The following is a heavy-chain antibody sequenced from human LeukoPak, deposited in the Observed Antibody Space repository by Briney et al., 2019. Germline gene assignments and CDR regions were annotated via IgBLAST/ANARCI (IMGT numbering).Heavy chain of an antibody. CDR1: VYTSTAYY. V-gene: IGHV1-2*02. Sequence: SLYASCKASVYTSTAYYMHSGRQSPGPGLEWMGWINPNSGVANYAQNFQGRVTMTRDTSISTAFMELTSLRPDDTAVYYCARDLLLDTWGQGTLVTVSS. D-gene: IGHD2/OR15-2a*01. J-gene: IGHJ5*02. CDR2: INPNSGVA. CDR3: ARDLLLDT.